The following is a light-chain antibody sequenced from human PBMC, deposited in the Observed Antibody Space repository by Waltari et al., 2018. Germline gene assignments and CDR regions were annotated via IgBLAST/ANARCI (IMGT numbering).Light chain of an antibody. CDR2: DVS. CDR3: CSYAGSYSVV. V-gene: IGLV2-11*01. J-gene: IGLJ2*01. CDR1: SRDVGGYNY. Sequence: QSALTQPRSVSGSPGQPGTISCTGTSRDVGGYNYASWYQQHPGKAPERMIHDVSKRPSGVPDRFSGSKSGNTASLTISGLQAEDEADYYCCSYAGSYSVVFGGGTKLTVL.